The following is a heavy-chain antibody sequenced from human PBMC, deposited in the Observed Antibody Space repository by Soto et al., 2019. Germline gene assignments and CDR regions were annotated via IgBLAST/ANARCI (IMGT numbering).Heavy chain of an antibody. CDR1: GYTFINYG. J-gene: IGHJ4*02. CDR3: ARDETLMWGVLDY. V-gene: IGHV1-18*01. Sequence: QVQLVQSGAEVKKPGASVKVSYKASGYTFINYGITWVRQAPGQGLQWMGWVSASNGNTHYAEKLQDRVTMTTDTSTNTVYMELRSLRSDDTAVYYCARDETLMWGVLDYWGQGTLVTVSS. D-gene: IGHD3-16*01. CDR2: VSASNGNT.